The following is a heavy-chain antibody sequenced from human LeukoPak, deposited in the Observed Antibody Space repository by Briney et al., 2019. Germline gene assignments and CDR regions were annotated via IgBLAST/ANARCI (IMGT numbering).Heavy chain of an antibody. V-gene: IGHV4-59*01. CDR2: IYYSGST. J-gene: IGHJ4*02. CDR3: ARGRRRLDY. CDR1: GGSISPYY. D-gene: IGHD1-1*01. Sequence: SETLSLTCTVSGGSISPYYWSWIRQPPGKGTEWIGYIYYSGSTNYNPSLKSRVTMSVDTSKNQFSLKVRTVTAADTAFYYCARGRRRLDYWGQGILVTVSS.